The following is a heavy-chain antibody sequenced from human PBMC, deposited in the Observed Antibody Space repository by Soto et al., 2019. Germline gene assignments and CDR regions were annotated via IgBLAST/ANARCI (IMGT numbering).Heavy chain of an antibody. Sequence: EVHLLESGGDLVQPGGSLRLSCAASGFTFSTYAMSWVRQAPGKGLEWVSVISGSGGSTFYADSVKGRFTISRDNSKNTLYLQMNSLRAEDTAVYYCAKDRSSSVYYPRFDPWGQGTLVTVSS. J-gene: IGHJ5*02. V-gene: IGHV3-23*01. D-gene: IGHD6-19*01. CDR2: ISGSGGST. CDR3: AKDRSSSVYYPRFDP. CDR1: GFTFSTYA.